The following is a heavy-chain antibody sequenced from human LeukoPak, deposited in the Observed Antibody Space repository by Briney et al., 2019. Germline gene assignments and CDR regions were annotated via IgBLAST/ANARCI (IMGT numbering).Heavy chain of an antibody. Sequence: ASVKVSCKASGYTFTSYAMNWVRQAPGQGLEWMGWINTNTGNPTYAQGFTGRFVFSLDSSVSTAYLQISGLKAEDIAVYYCARQYSGFDSLYFDSWGQGTLVTVSS. D-gene: IGHD5-12*01. CDR3: ARQYSGFDSLYFDS. CDR1: GYTFTSYA. CDR2: INTNTGNP. V-gene: IGHV7-4-1*02. J-gene: IGHJ4*02.